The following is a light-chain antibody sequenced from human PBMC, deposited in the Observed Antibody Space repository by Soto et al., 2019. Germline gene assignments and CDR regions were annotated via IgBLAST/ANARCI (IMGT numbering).Light chain of an antibody. CDR3: SSYTSTDTLV. Sequence: QSALTQPASVSGSPGQSITISCTGTISDVGGFNYVSWYQQHPGKAPKLLIYDVSNRPSGVSNRFSGSKSGNTASLTISGLQTEDEADYYCSSYTSTDTLVFGGGTKVTVL. CDR1: ISDVGGFNY. CDR2: DVS. V-gene: IGLV2-14*03. J-gene: IGLJ2*01.